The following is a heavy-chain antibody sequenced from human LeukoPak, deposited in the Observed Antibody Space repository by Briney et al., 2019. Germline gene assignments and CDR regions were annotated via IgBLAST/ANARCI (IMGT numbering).Heavy chain of an antibody. Sequence: SETLSLTCTVSGGSISSSSYYWSWIRQPPGKGLEWIGEINHSGSTNYNPSLKSRVTISVDRSKNQFSLKLSSVTAAGTAVYYCARPTAQAYCGGDCSYTYYFDYWGQGTLVTVSS. J-gene: IGHJ4*02. CDR3: ARPTAQAYCGGDCSYTYYFDY. V-gene: IGHV4-39*07. CDR1: GGSISSSSYY. D-gene: IGHD2-21*02. CDR2: INHSGST.